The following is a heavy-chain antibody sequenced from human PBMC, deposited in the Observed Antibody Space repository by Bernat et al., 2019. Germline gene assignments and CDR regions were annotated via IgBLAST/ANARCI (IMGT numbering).Heavy chain of an antibody. Sequence: QVQLVESGGGVVQPGRSLRLSCAASGFTFSSYGMHWVRQAPGKGREGVAVIWYDGSNKYYADSVKGRFTISRDNSKNTLYLQMNSLRAEDTAVYYCARDQEKYYYDSSGYSGYYYGMDVWGQGTTVTVSS. V-gene: IGHV3-33*01. CDR2: IWYDGSNK. CDR1: GFTFSSYG. J-gene: IGHJ6*02. D-gene: IGHD3-22*01. CDR3: ARDQEKYYYDSSGYSGYYYGMDV.